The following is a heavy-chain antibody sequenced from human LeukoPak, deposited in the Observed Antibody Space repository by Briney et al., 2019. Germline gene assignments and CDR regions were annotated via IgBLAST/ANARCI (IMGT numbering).Heavy chain of an antibody. J-gene: IGHJ4*02. V-gene: IGHV3-23*01. D-gene: IGHD3-16*01. CDR1: GFTFSSYA. CDR3: AKPTYVWGTLGY. Sequence: GGSLRLPCAASGFTFSSYARSWVRQAPGKGLGWASAISGSGGSTYYADSVKGRFTISRYNSKNTLYLQMNSLRAEDTAVYYCAKPTYVWGTLGYWGQGTLVTVSS. CDR2: ISGSGGST.